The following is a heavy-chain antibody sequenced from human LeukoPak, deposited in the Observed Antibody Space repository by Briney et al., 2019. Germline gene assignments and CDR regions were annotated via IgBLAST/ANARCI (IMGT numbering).Heavy chain of an antibody. J-gene: IGHJ4*02. Sequence: GESLKISCRGSGYTFTNYWIAWVRQMPGKGLEYIGIISPGDSHIIYSPSFQGQVTISADKSLRSAYLQWSALKASDTAMYYCARRYGEKGEVWFDYWGQGTLVTVSS. CDR1: GYTFTNYW. CDR3: ARRYGEKGEVWFDY. D-gene: IGHD4-17*01. CDR2: ISPGDSHI. V-gene: IGHV5-51*01.